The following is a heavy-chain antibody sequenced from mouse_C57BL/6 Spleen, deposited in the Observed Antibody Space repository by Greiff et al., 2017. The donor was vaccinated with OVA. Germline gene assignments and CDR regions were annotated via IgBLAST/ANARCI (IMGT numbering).Heavy chain of an antibody. D-gene: IGHD2-5*01. Sequence: QVQLQQSGAELARPGASVKLSCKASGYTFTSYGISWVKQRTGQGLEWIGEIYPRSGNTYYNEKFKGKATLTADKSSSTAYMELRSLTSEDSAVYFCARSSNYSKEGFAYWGQGTLVTVSA. CDR3: ARSSNYSKEGFAY. CDR1: GYTFTSYG. CDR2: IYPRSGNT. V-gene: IGHV1-81*01. J-gene: IGHJ3*01.